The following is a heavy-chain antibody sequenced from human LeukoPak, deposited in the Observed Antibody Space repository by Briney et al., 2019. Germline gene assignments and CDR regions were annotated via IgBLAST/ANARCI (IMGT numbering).Heavy chain of an antibody. J-gene: IGHJ6*03. D-gene: IGHD6-19*01. V-gene: IGHV1-2*02. CDR3: ARDLDHSSGWFNYYYYYMDV. CDR1: GYTFTSYA. CDR2: INPNSGGT. Sequence: ASVKVSCKASGYTFTSYAMHWVRQAPGQGLEWMGWINPNSGGTNYAQKFQGRVTMTRDTSISTAYMELSRLRSDDTAVYYCARDLDHSSGWFNYYYYYMDVWGKGTTVTVSS.